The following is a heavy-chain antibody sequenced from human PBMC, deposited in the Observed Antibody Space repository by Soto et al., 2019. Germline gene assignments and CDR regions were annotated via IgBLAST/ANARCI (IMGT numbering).Heavy chain of an antibody. CDR2: MYYGGST. D-gene: IGHD1-26*01. J-gene: IGHJ3*01. CDR3: ARLEGYSGVGPF. CDR1: GASISTNGYS. Sequence: SETLSLTRTVSGASISTNGYSWGWIRQPPGKGLEWIGSMYYGGSTYYNPSLKSRVIMSIDTSKNQFSLKLSSVTAADTAVYHCARLEGYSGVGPFWVQGTMVTVSS. V-gene: IGHV4-39*01.